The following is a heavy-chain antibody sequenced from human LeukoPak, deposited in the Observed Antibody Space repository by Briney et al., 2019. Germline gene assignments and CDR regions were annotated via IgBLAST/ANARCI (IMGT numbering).Heavy chain of an antibody. J-gene: IGHJ6*02. V-gene: IGHV3-30*04. CDR1: GFTFSSYA. Sequence: GRSLRLSCAASGFTFSSYAMHWVRQAPGKGLEWVAVISYDGSNKYYADSVKGRFTISRDNSKNTLYLQMSSLRAEDTAVYYCAKVNLCYYGMDVWGQGTTVTVSS. CDR3: AKVNLCYYGMDV. CDR2: ISYDGSNK.